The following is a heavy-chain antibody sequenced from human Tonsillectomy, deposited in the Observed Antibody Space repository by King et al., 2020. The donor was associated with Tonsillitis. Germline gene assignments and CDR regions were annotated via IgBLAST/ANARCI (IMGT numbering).Heavy chain of an antibody. J-gene: IGHJ4*02. CDR1: GFTFSSYA. Sequence: QLVQSGGGVVQPGRSLRLSCAASGFTFSSYAMHWVRQAPGKGLEWVAVISYDGSNKYYADSVKGRFTISRDNSKNTLYLQMNSLRAEDTAVYYCARDQIEITMVLGVSLTVHYFDYWGQGTLVTVSS. CDR3: ARDQIEITMVLGVSLTVHYFDY. V-gene: IGHV3-30-3*01. D-gene: IGHD3-10*01. CDR2: ISYDGSNK.